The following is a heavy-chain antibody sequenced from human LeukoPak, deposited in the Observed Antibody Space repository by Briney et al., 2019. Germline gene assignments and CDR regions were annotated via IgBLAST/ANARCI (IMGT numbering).Heavy chain of an antibody. CDR1: GGSIRSYY. D-gene: IGHD3-3*01. CDR3: VSSHDYWSGYYDN. Sequence: SETLSLTCTVSGGSIRSYYWSWLRQPPGKGLQWIGYINYSGSTNYNLFFKSRVVMSVDTSKNQFSLKLSSVTAADTAVYYCVSSHDYWSGYYDNWGQGTLVTVSS. CDR2: INYSGST. J-gene: IGHJ4*02. V-gene: IGHV4-59*08.